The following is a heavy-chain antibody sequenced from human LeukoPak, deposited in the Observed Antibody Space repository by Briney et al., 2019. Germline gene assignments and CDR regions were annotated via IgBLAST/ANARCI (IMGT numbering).Heavy chain of an antibody. D-gene: IGHD2-2*03. V-gene: IGHV3-21*01. CDR2: ISSSSKYI. CDR1: GFTFSTYS. Sequence: AGGSHSLFCAASGFTFSTYSMNWVRQAPGRGLEWVSSISSSSKYIYYADSVKGRFTISRDDAKNSLSLQMNSLRAEDTAVYYCARDLDIVVVPASWFNPWGQGTLITVSS. J-gene: IGHJ5*02. CDR3: ARDLDIVVVPASWFNP.